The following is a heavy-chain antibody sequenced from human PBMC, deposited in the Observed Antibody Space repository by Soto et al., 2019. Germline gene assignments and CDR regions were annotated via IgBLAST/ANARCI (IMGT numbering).Heavy chain of an antibody. CDR1: GFTFRGST. J-gene: IGHJ6*02. CDR2: ISGSGGTT. CDR3: AKAEYSYGYGFYYGMDV. D-gene: IGHD5-18*01. Sequence: GGSLRLSCAASGFTFRGSTMTWVRQAPGKGLEWVSSISGSGGTTYYAASVKGRFTISRDNSKNTLYLQMNSLRAEDTAVYYCAKAEYSYGYGFYYGMDVWGQGTTVTVSS. V-gene: IGHV3-23*01.